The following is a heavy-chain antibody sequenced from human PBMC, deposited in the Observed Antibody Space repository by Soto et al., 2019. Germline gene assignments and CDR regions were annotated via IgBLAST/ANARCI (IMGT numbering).Heavy chain of an antibody. CDR2: IYWANDK. V-gene: IGHV2-5*02. Sequence: QITLKESGPTLVKPTQTLTLTCTFTGFPLRTSGVGVGWNRHPPGKALDWLELIYWANDKLYSPSLKSRLTVTKDPSESHMHLPMTNMDPVDTTNYYCTQSRCGADCFQFYASHHHCSLALWGQGTTVTVSS. CDR3: TQSRCGADCFQFYASHHHCSLAL. J-gene: IGHJ6*02. CDR1: GFPLRTSGVG. D-gene: IGHD2-21*02.